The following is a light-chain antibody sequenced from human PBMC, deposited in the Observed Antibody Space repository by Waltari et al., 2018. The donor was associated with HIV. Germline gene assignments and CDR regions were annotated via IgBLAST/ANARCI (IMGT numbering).Light chain of an antibody. CDR3: CSYAGSSNWV. V-gene: IGLV2-8*01. J-gene: IGLJ3*02. CDR1: SSDVGAYNS. Sequence: QSALTQPPSASGSPGQSVTISCTGTSSDVGAYNSVSWYQQHPGKAPKLLISEVTKRPSGVPDRFSGSKSGNTASLTISGLQAEDEADYYCCSYAGSSNWVFGGGTKLTVL. CDR2: EVT.